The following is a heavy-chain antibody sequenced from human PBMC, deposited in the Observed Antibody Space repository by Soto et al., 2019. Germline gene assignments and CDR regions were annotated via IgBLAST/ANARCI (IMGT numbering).Heavy chain of an antibody. J-gene: IGHJ4*02. CDR2: IIPMFGTA. D-gene: IGHD5-18*01. Sequence: QVQLVQSGAEVKKPESSVKVSCKAPGGTFSTYAISWVRQAPGQGLEWMGGIIPMFGTANYAQRFQDRVTITADESTNIVYMELSSLRSEYTAVYFCASGIQLWLRRINNGYSGWGQGTLVTVSS. CDR3: ASGIQLWLRRINNGYSG. CDR1: GGTFSTYA. V-gene: IGHV1-69*12.